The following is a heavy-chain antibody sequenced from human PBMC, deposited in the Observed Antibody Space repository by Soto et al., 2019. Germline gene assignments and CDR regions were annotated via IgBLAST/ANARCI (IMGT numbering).Heavy chain of an antibody. Sequence: GGSLRLSCAASGFTFSSYGMHWVRQAPGKGLEWVAVIWYDGSNKYYADSVKGRFTISRDNSKNTLYLQMNSLRAEDTAVYYCARDTAMGPGWVYFDYWGQGTLVTVSS. J-gene: IGHJ4*02. V-gene: IGHV3-33*01. CDR1: GFTFSSYG. CDR3: ARDTAMGPGWVYFDY. CDR2: IWYDGSNK. D-gene: IGHD5-18*01.